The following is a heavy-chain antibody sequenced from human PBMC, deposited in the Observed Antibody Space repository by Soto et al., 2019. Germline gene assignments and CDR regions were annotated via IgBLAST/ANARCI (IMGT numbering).Heavy chain of an antibody. CDR2: INHSGST. CDR3: ARQVCSGGSCYSGSSYYFDY. Sequence: QVQLQQWGAGLLKPSETLSLTCAVYGGSFSGYYWSWIRQPPGKGLEWIGEINHSGSTNYNPPLKRRVTISVDTSKNQFSLKLSSVTAADTAVYYCARQVCSGGSCYSGSSYYFDYWGQGTLVTVSS. CDR1: GGSFSGYY. J-gene: IGHJ4*02. V-gene: IGHV4-34*01. D-gene: IGHD2-15*01.